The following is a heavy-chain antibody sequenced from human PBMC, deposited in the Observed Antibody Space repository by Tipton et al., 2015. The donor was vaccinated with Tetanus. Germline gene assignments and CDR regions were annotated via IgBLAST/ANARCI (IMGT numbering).Heavy chain of an antibody. CDR2: ISSSSSYI. CDR3: ARDGYDSSGYYDGGMDV. D-gene: IGHD3-22*01. CDR1: GFTFSSYS. Sequence: SLRLSCAASGFTFSSYSMNWVRQAPGKGLEWVSSISSSSSYIYYADSVKGRFTISRDNAKNSLYLQMNSLRAEDAAVYYCARDGYDSSGYYDGGMDVWGQGTTVTVSS. J-gene: IGHJ6*02. V-gene: IGHV3-21*01.